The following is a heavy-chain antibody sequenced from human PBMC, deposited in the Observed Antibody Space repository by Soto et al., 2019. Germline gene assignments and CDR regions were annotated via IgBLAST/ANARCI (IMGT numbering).Heavy chain of an antibody. V-gene: IGHV4-30-2*01. CDR1: GGSISSGGYS. CDR2: IYHSGSP. D-gene: IGHD1-1*01. J-gene: IGHJ4*02. CDR3: ARDKITGLFDY. Sequence: SETLSLTCAFSGGSISSGGYSWSWIRQPPGKGLEWIGYIYHSGSPYYNPSLKSRVTISVDTSKNQFSLKLTSVTAADTAVYYCARDKITGLFDYWGQGTLVTVSS.